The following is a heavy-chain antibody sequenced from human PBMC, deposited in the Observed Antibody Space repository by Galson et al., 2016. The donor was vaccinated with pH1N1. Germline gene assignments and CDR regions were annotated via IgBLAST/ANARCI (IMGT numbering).Heavy chain of an antibody. CDR2: ISSSGSFI. CDR3: ARVVGISSAPNDY. CDR1: GFTFSDYN. Sequence: SLRLSCAASGFTFSDYNMNWVRQAPGKGLEWVSSISSSGSFIYYAGSLKGRVTISRDNAANSLFLQMNSLTPEDTAVYFCARVVGISSAPNDYWGQGVPVIVSS. V-gene: IGHV3-21*01. D-gene: IGHD6-13*01. J-gene: IGHJ4*02.